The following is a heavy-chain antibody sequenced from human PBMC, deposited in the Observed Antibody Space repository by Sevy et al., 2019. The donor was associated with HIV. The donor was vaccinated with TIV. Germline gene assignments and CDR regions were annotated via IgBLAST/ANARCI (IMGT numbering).Heavy chain of an antibody. CDR3: TLTTAADYYGSGSTSVGWY. D-gene: IGHD3-10*01. J-gene: IGHJ4*02. Sequence: GGSLRLSCAASGFTLSGSDMHWVRQASGKGLEWVGRIRGKANSYATAHAASVKGRFTISRDDSKNTAYLQMNSLKTEDTAVYYCTLTTAADYYGSGSTSVGWYWGQGSLVTVSS. CDR2: IRGKANSYAT. CDR1: GFTLSGSD. V-gene: IGHV3-73*01.